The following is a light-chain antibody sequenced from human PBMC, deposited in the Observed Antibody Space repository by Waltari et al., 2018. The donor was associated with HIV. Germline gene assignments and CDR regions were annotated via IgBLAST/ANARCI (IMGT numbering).Light chain of an antibody. CDR2: ETN. Sequence: QSVLTQPPSVSAAPGQKVTVSCSGSGPNIGNNYLSCYQQLPGTAPKLLIYETNKRPSGIPDRFSGSKSGTSATLGITGLQTGDEADYYCGTWDNSLGGYIFGSGTKVTV. J-gene: IGLJ1*01. V-gene: IGLV1-51*02. CDR1: GPNIGNNY. CDR3: GTWDNSLGGYI.